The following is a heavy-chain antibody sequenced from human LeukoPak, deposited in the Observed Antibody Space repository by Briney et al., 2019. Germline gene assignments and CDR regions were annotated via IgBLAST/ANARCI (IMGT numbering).Heavy chain of an antibody. J-gene: IGHJ3*02. V-gene: IGHV1-69*01. CDR1: GGTFSSYA. D-gene: IGHD3-10*01. Sequence: VASVKVSCKASGGTFSSYAISWVRQAPGQGLEWMGGIIPIFGTANYAQKFQGRVTITADESTSTAYMELSSLRSEDTAVYYCARGVYYYGSVLSTPNSHAFDIWGQGTMVTVSS. CDR2: IIPIFGTA. CDR3: ARGVYYYGSVLSTPNSHAFDI.